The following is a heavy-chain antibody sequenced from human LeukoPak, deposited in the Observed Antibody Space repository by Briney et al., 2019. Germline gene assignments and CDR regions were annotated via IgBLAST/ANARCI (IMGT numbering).Heavy chain of an antibody. CDR2: IYTSGST. V-gene: IGHV4-4*07. CDR1: GGSISSYY. J-gene: IGHJ5*02. CDR3: ARDWYSSSWYPIYNWFDP. D-gene: IGHD6-13*01. Sequence: PSETLSLTCNVSGGSISSYYWNWIRQPAGKGLEWIGRIYTSGSTNYNPSLKSRVTMSVDTSKNQFSLKLSSVTAADTAVYYCARDWYSSSWYPIYNWFDPWGQGTLVTVSS.